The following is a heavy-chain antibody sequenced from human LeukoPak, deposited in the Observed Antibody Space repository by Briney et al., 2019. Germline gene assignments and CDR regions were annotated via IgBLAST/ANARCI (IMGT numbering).Heavy chain of an antibody. Sequence: GGSLRLSCAASGFTFSTYTMSWVRQAPGKGLEWVSVIYSGGSTYYADSVKGRFTISRDNSKNTLYLQMNSLRAEDTAVYYCARGTSTLGEDWGQGTLVTVSS. D-gene: IGHD3-10*01. CDR3: ARGTSTLGED. V-gene: IGHV3-53*01. CDR2: IYSGGST. J-gene: IGHJ4*02. CDR1: GFTFSTYT.